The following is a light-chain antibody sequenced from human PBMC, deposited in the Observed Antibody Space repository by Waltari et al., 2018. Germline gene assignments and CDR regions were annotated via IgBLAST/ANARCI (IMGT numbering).Light chain of an antibody. CDR1: QSVSSY. V-gene: IGKV3-11*01. Sequence: EIVLTHSPATLSLSPGVRATLSCRASQSVSSYLAWFQQKPGQAPRLRMDDASNRATANPARFSGSGSGTDFTRTISSLEPEDFAVYYCQQRSNWPRTFGQGTKLEIK. CDR3: QQRSNWPRT. CDR2: DAS. J-gene: IGKJ2*01.